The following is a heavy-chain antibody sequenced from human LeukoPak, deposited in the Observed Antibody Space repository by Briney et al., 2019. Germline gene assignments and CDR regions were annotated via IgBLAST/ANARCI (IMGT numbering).Heavy chain of an antibody. D-gene: IGHD4-17*01. Sequence: SETLSLTCTVSGGSISSSSSYWGWIRQPPGKGLEWIASIYYSGSTYYNPSLKRRVTISVDTSKNQFSLKLSSMTAADTAVYYCARLGLWRRDYVADYWGQGTLVTVSS. V-gene: IGHV4-39*07. CDR1: GGSISSSSSY. CDR2: IYYSGST. CDR3: ARLGLWRRDYVADY. J-gene: IGHJ4*02.